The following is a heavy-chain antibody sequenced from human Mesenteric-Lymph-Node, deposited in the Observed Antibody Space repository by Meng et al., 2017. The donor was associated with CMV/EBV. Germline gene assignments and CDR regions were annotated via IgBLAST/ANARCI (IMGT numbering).Heavy chain of an antibody. CDR2: INWNGGST. CDR3: ARDHVVVVPAAIHYYYYGMDV. Sequence: GGSLRLSCATSGFTFDDYGMSWVRQAPVKGLEWVSGINWNGGSTGYADSVKGRFTISRDNAKNSLYLQMNSLRAEDTAVYYCARDHVVVVPAAIHYYYYGMDVWGQGTTVTVSS. V-gene: IGHV3-20*04. D-gene: IGHD2-2*01. CDR1: GFTFDDYG. J-gene: IGHJ6*02.